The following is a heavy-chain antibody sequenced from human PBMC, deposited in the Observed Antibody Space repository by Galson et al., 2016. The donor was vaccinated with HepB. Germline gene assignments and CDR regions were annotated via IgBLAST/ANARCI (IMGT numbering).Heavy chain of an antibody. CDR2: IGRGDTTI. CDR3: ARLIYYYYAMDV. D-gene: IGHD2-8*01. J-gene: IGHJ6*02. V-gene: IGHV3-11*01. Sequence: SLRLSCAASGFTFSDYYMSWNRQSPGKGLEWVSYIGRGDTTIYYADSVKGRFTISRDNAKNSLYLQMSSLEAEDTAVYYCARLIYYYYAMDVWGQGTTVSVS. CDR1: GFTFSDYY.